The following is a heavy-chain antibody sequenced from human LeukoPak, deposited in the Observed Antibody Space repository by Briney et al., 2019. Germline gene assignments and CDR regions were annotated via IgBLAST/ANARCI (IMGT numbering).Heavy chain of an antibody. CDR1: GFTFSSYA. CDR2: ISGSGGST. V-gene: IGHV3-23*01. D-gene: IGHD3-22*01. Sequence: GSLRLSCAASGFTFSSYAMSWVRQAPGKGLEWVSAISGSGGSTYYADSVKGRFTISRDNSKNTLYLQMNSLRAEDTAVCYCAKDRDYDSSGFDYWGQGTLVTVSS. J-gene: IGHJ4*02. CDR3: AKDRDYDSSGFDY.